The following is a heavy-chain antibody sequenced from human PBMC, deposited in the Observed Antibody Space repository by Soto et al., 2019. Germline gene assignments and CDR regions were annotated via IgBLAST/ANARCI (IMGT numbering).Heavy chain of an antibody. CDR3: AKDLENVDTATASSRAFDY. CDR1: GFTFSSYG. D-gene: IGHD5-18*01. Sequence: QVQLVESGGGVVQPGRSLRLSCAASGFTFSSYGMHWVRQAPGKGLEWVAGISYDGSNKYYADSVKGRFTISRDNSKNTLYLQMNSLRAEDTAVYYCAKDLENVDTATASSRAFDYWGQGTLVTVSS. CDR2: ISYDGSNK. J-gene: IGHJ4*02. V-gene: IGHV3-30*18.